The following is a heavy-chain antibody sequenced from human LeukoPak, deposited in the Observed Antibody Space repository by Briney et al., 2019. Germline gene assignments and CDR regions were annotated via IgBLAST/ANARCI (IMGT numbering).Heavy chain of an antibody. CDR3: ARDNTAMVMNYYYYYMDV. CDR2: ISAYNGNT. D-gene: IGHD5-18*01. Sequence: GASVKVSCKASGYTFTSYGISWVRQAPGQGLEWMGWISAYNGNTNYAQKLQGRVTMTTDTSTSTAYMELRSLRSDDTAVYYCARDNTAMVMNYYYYYMDVWGKGTTVTVSS. V-gene: IGHV1-18*01. CDR1: GYTFTSYG. J-gene: IGHJ6*03.